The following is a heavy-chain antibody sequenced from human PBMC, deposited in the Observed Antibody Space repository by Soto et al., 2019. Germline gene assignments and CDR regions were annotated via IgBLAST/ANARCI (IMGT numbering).Heavy chain of an antibody. J-gene: IGHJ6*02. CDR3: AKDMGYDILTGYPENYYGMDV. Sequence: GGSLRLSCAASGFTFDDYTMHWVRQAPGKGLEWVSLISWDGGSTYYADSVKGRFTISRDNSKNSLYLQMNSLRTEDTALYYCAKDMGYDILTGYPENYYGMDVWGQGTTVTVSS. CDR1: GFTFDDYT. D-gene: IGHD3-9*01. V-gene: IGHV3-43*01. CDR2: ISWDGGST.